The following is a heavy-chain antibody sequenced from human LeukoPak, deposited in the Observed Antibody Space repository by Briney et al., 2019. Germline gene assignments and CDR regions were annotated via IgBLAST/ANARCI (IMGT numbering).Heavy chain of an antibody. J-gene: IGHJ5*02. CDR3: ARIDEVTFDD. Sequence: PGGSLGLSCAASGFTFSSYWMSWVRQAPGKGLEWVANIQPDGSEQYYVDSVKGRFTISRDNAKNSLYLQMNSLRAEDTAVYYCARIDEVTFDDWGQGTLVTVSS. CDR1: GFTFSSYW. CDR2: IQPDGSEQ. D-gene: IGHD2-21*02. V-gene: IGHV3-7*01.